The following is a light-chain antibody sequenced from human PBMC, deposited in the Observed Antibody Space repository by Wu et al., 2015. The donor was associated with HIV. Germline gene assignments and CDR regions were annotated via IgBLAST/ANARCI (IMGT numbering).Light chain of an antibody. CDR2: KAS. Sequence: DIQMTQSPSTLSASVGDRVTITCRASQSISPWLAWYQQKPGKAPKLLIYKASTLESGVPSRFSGSGSGTEFTLIINSLQPDDFATYFCQQYNSYSATFGQGTKVEIK. V-gene: IGKV1-5*03. CDR1: QSISPW. J-gene: IGKJ1*01. CDR3: QQYNSYSAT.